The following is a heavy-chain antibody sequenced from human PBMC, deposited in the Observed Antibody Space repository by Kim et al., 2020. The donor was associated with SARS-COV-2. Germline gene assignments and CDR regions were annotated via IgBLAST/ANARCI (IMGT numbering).Heavy chain of an antibody. J-gene: IGHJ4*02. CDR2: IYGSGGT. Sequence: GGSLRLSCAASGFTFSSYAMSWVRQAPGKGLEWVSAIYGSGGTFYADYVKGRFTISRDNSKNTLYLHMDSLRADDTAVYYCAKDPQLTGIATSGTWYWGQGTLVTVSS. V-gene: IGHV3-23*01. CDR1: GFTFSSYA. CDR3: AKDPQLTGIATSGTWY. D-gene: IGHD6-13*01.